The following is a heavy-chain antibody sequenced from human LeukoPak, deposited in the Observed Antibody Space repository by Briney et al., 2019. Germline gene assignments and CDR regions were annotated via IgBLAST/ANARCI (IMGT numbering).Heavy chain of an antibody. CDR1: GGSISSSNW. CDR2: IYYSGST. Sequence: SGTLSLTCAVSGGSISSSNWWSWVRQPPGKGLEWIGSIYYSGSTYYNPSLKSRVTISVDTSKNQFSLKLSSVTAADTAVYYCARGGIQLWSNYFDYWGQGTLVTVSS. V-gene: IGHV4-4*02. D-gene: IGHD5-18*01. J-gene: IGHJ4*02. CDR3: ARGGIQLWSNYFDY.